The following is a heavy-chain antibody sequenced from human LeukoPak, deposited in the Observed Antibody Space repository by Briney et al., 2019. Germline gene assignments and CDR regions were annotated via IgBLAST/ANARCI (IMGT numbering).Heavy chain of an antibody. D-gene: IGHD1-26*01. V-gene: IGHV3-21*01. CDR1: GFTFSSYS. CDR3: AREGIVGATANAFDI. Sequence: PGGSLRLSCAASGFTFSSYSMNWVRQAPGKGLEWVSSISSSSSYIYYADSVKGRFTISRDNAKNSLYLQMNSLRAEDTAVYYCAREGIVGATANAFDIWGQGTMVTVSS. CDR2: ISSSSSYI. J-gene: IGHJ3*02.